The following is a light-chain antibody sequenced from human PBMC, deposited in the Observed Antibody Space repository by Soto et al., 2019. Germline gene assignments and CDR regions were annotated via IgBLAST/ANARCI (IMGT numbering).Light chain of an antibody. V-gene: IGLV1-44*01. CDR2: NNN. CDR3: AAWDDSLNGPV. J-gene: IGLJ3*02. CDR1: GSSIGSNV. Sequence: QGVVTQPPSASGTPGQRVPITCSGSGSSIGSNVVNWYQKLPGAAPKLLIYNNNQGPSGVPDRISGSKSGSSASLAISGFQSEGEADYYCAAWDDSLNGPVCGGGTKDTVL.